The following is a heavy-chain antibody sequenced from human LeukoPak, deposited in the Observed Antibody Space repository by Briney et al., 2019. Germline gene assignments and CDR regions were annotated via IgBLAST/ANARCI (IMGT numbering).Heavy chain of an antibody. CDR3: ARFRSGDGVDY. CDR2: INHSGST. Sequence: KASETLSLTCAVYGGSFSGYYWSWIRQPPGKGLEWIGEINHSGSTNYNPSLKSRVTISVDTSKNQFSLKLSSVTAADTAVYYCARFRSGDGVDYWGQGTLVTVSP. CDR1: GGSFSGYY. D-gene: IGHD3-10*01. J-gene: IGHJ4*02. V-gene: IGHV4-34*01.